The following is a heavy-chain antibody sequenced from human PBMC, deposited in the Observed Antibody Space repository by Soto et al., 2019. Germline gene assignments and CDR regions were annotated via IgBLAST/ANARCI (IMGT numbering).Heavy chain of an antibody. CDR2: IYHSGST. J-gene: IGHJ5*02. CDR3: ARRQQLVKNGFDT. V-gene: IGHV4-4*02. D-gene: IGHD6-13*01. Sequence: SETLSLTCAVSGVSIISSNWWSLVRQPPGKGLEWIGEIYHSGSTNYNPSLKSRVTISVDKSKNQFSLKLSSVTAADTAVYYWARRQQLVKNGFDTCGPATRLTVAS. CDR1: GVSIISSNW.